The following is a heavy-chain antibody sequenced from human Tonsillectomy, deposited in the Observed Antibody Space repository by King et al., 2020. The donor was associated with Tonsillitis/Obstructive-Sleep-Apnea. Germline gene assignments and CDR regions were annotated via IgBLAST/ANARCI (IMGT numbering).Heavy chain of an antibody. CDR1: GYTFTSYG. J-gene: IGHJ3*02. D-gene: IGHD2-2*02. CDR2: ISAYNGNT. V-gene: IGHV1-18*01. CDR3: ARDVYCSSTSCYTGIDYGDYSGSGSAFDI. Sequence: VQLVESGAEVKKPGASVKVSCKASGYTFTSYGISWVRQAPGQGLEWMGWISAYNGNTNYAQKLQGRVTMTTDTSTSTAYMELRSLRSDDTAVYYCARDVYCSSTSCYTGIDYGDYSGSGSAFDIWGQGTMVTVSS.